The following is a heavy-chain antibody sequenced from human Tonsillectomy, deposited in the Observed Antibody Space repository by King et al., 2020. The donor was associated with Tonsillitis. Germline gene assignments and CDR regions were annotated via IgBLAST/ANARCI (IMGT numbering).Heavy chain of an antibody. CDR2: IGTAGDT. CDR1: GFTFSSYD. Sequence: VQLVESGGGLVQPGGSLRLSCAASGFTFSSYDMHWVRQATGKGLEWVSAIGTAGDTYYPGSVKGRFTISRENAKNSLYLQMNSLRAGDTAVYYCARGAVPARNYYYYYYMDVWGKGTTVTVSS. D-gene: IGHD2-2*01. V-gene: IGHV3-13*04. CDR3: ARGAVPARNYYYYYYMDV. J-gene: IGHJ6*03.